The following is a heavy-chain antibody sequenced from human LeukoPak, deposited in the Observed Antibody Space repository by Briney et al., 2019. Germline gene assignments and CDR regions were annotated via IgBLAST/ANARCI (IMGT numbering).Heavy chain of an antibody. J-gene: IGHJ3*02. CDR1: SGSISTSNYY. V-gene: IGHV4-39*07. CDR2: IFYSGST. D-gene: IGHD4-17*01. CDR3: AREDYGDYEEVGAFDI. Sequence: PSETLSLTCTVSSGSISTSNYYWGWVRQPPGKALEWIGNIFYSGSTYYSPSLKSRVTISVDTSKNQFSLKLSSVTAADTAVYYCAREDYGDYEEVGAFDIWGQGTMVTVSS.